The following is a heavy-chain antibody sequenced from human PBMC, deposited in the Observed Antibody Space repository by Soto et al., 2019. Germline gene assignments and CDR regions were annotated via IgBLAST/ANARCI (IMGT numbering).Heavy chain of an antibody. CDR1: GFTFSSYW. D-gene: IGHD6-13*01. CDR2: INSDGSST. J-gene: IGHJ5*02. CDR3: ASARAIASAGISGFEP. Sequence: EVQLVESGGGLVQPGGSLRLSCAASGFTFSSYWMHWVRQAPGKGLVWVSRINSDGSSTSYADSVKGRFTISRDNAKNTLCLQMNSLRAEDTGVYYCASARAIASAGISGFEPWGQGTLVTVSS. V-gene: IGHV3-74*01.